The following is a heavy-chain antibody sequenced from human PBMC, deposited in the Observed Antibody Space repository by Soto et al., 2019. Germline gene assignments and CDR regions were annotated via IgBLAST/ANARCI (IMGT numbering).Heavy chain of an antibody. CDR3: AKDKVVPAAIHYYYYYMDV. J-gene: IGHJ6*03. CDR1: GFTFSSYA. D-gene: IGHD2-2*01. CDR2: ISGSGGST. V-gene: IGHV3-23*01. Sequence: EVQLLESGGGLVQPGGSLRLSCAASGFTFSSYAMSWVRQAPGKGLEWVSAISGSGGSTYYADSVKGRFTISRDNSKNTLYLQMNSLRAEDTAVYYCAKDKVVPAAIHYYYYYMDVWGNGTTVTVSS.